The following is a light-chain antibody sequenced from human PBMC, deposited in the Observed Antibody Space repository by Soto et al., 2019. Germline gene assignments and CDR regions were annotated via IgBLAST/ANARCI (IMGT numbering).Light chain of an antibody. CDR3: QQLDSYPIT. Sequence: IQLTQSPSSLPASVGDRVTITCRASQGISSYLAWYQQKPGQAPKLLIYAASTLQSGVPSRFSGSRSGTDFTLTISSLQPEDFATYYCQQLDSYPITFGQGTRLEIK. V-gene: IGKV1-9*01. CDR2: AAS. CDR1: QGISSY. J-gene: IGKJ5*01.